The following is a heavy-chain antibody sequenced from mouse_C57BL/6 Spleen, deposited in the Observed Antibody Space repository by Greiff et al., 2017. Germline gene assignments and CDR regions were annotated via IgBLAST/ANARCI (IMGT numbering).Heavy chain of an antibody. CDR2: IYPGDGDT. V-gene: IGHV1-82*01. J-gene: IGHJ3*01. CDR3: AREGYSKGALAY. D-gene: IGHD2-5*01. Sequence: QVQLQQSGPELVKPGASVKISCKASGYAFSSSWMNWVKQRPGKGLEWIGRIYPGDGDTNYNGKFKGKATLTADKSSSTAYLQLSSLTSEDSAVYFCAREGYSKGALAYWGQGTLVTVSA. CDR1: GYAFSSSW.